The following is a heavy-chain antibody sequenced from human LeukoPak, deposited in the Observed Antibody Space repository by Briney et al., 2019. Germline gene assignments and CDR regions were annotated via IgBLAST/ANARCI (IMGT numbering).Heavy chain of an antibody. CDR3: ARGRASAFDY. V-gene: IGHV6-1*01. Sequence: SQTLSLTCVISGDSLSSSGDAWNWIRQSPSGRLEWLGRTYQRSKWSSDYALSVRSRITVDPDTSKNLFSLQLYSVTPEDTAVYYCARGRASAFDYWDQGTLVTVSS. J-gene: IGHJ4*02. CDR2: TYQRSKWSS. CDR1: GDSLSSSGDA. D-gene: IGHD6-13*01.